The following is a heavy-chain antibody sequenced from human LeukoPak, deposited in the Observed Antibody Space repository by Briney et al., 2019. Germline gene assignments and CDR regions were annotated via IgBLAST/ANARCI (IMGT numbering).Heavy chain of an antibody. CDR1: GGSISSYY. CDR2: IYYSGST. V-gene: IGHV4-59*01. D-gene: IGHD6-6*01. Sequence: PSETLSLTCTVSGGSISSYYWSWIRQPPGKGLEGIGYIYYSGSTNYNPSLKSRVTISVDTSKNQFSLKLSSVTAADTAVYYCAGDSSSSIYFDYWGQGTLVTVSS. J-gene: IGHJ4*02. CDR3: AGDSSSSIYFDY.